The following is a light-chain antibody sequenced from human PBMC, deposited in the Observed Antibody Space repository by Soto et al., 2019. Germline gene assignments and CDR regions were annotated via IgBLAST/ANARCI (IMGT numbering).Light chain of an antibody. CDR2: AAS. J-gene: IGKJ2*01. V-gene: IGKV1-9*01. CDR1: QGISSY. Sequence: IQLTQSPSSLSASVGDRVTITCRASQGISSYVAWYQQKPGKAPKLLIYAASTLQSGVPSRCSGSGSGTDFTRTSSSLQPEDLATYDWQQRNSDPYTVGQGTKLELK. CDR3: QQRNSDPYT.